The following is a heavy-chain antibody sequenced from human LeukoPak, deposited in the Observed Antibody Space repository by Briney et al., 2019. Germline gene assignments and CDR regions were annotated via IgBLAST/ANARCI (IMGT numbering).Heavy chain of an antibody. V-gene: IGHV3-23*01. D-gene: IGHD3-3*01. Sequence: GGSLRPSCAASGFTFSSYAMSWVRQAPGKGLEWVSAISGSGGSTYYADSVKGRFTVSRDNSKNTLYLQMNSLRAEDTAVYYCAKDAPPASYYDFWSGSDLFDYWGQGTLVTVSS. CDR1: GFTFSSYA. J-gene: IGHJ4*02. CDR3: AKDAPPASYYDFWSGSDLFDY. CDR2: ISGSGGST.